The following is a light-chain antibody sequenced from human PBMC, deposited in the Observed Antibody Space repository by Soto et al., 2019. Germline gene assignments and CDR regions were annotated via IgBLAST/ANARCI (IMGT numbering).Light chain of an antibody. CDR3: QVRDVWPS. CDR2: DAS. V-gene: IGKV3-11*01. CDR1: QSVSTS. Sequence: FVLTQSPVTLAVSPGESAVLSCRASQSVSTSLAWYQHKPGQAPRLFIYDASKRAPGIPARFTGSGSGAHFTLTISSLEPEDIAVYYCQVRDVWPSFGQGTRV. J-gene: IGKJ1*01.